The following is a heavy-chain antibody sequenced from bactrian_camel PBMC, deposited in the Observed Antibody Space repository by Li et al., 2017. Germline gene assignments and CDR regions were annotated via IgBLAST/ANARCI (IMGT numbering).Heavy chain of an antibody. V-gene: IGHV3S53*01. J-gene: IGHJ4*01. Sequence: HVQLVESGGGSVQPGGSLTLSCAVSGVDRVDFLHCMGWFRQAPGREREGVAVMGVHNPYYADAVKGRFTISQDVATNTVYLQMENLDPHDTGMYFCAADSGTYCSVRARLNDYEYKYWGQGTQVTVS. D-gene: IGHD1*01. CDR3: AADSGTYCSVRARLNDYEYKY. CDR1: GVDRVDFLHC. CDR2: MGVHNP.